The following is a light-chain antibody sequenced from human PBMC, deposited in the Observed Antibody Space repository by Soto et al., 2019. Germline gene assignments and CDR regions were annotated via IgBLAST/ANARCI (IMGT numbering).Light chain of an antibody. J-gene: IGKJ3*01. CDR3: QQSYSTLT. CDR2: AAS. V-gene: IGKV1-39*01. Sequence: DIQMTQSPYSLSASVGDRVTITCRASQSISSYLNWYQQKPGKAPKLLIYAASSLQSGVPSRFSGSGSGTAFTLTIRSLQPEDVANFYCQQSYSTLTYGPGTKVDIK. CDR1: QSISSY.